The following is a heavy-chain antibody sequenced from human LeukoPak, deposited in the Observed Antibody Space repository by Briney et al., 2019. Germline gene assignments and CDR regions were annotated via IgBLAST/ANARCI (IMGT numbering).Heavy chain of an antibody. CDR1: GYTFTGYY. Sequence: ASVKASCKASGYTFTGYYMHWVRQAPGQGLEWMGWINPNSGGTNYAQKFQGRVTMTRDTSISTAYMELSSLRSDDTAVYYCARDGATIFGVVINWFDPWGQGTLVTVSS. J-gene: IGHJ5*02. CDR2: INPNSGGT. V-gene: IGHV1-2*02. CDR3: ARDGATIFGVVINWFDP. D-gene: IGHD3-3*01.